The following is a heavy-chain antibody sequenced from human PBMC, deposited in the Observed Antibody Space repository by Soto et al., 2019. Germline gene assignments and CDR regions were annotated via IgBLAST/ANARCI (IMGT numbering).Heavy chain of an antibody. V-gene: IGHV1-18*01. CDR1: GYTFTSYG. CDR3: ARGRYGDY. Sequence: QVHLVQSGAEVKKPGASVKVSCKASGYTFTSYGITWVRQAPGQGLEWRGWSSAHNGNTDYAQKPQSRVIVTRDTSTSTAYMELRSLTSEDTAVYYCARGRYGDYWGQGALVTVSS. J-gene: IGHJ4*02. D-gene: IGHD1-1*01. CDR2: SSAHNGNT.